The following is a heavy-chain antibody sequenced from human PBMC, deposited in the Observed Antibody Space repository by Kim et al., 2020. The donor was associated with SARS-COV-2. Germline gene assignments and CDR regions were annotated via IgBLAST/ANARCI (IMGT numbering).Heavy chain of an antibody. CDR3: AKDVVRGVKYDYFGMDV. Sequence: GGSLRLSCAASGFTFSTYGMHWVRQAPGKGLEWVAGISYGGSSKYYAESVKGRFTISRDNPKNTLYLQMNSLRAEDTAVYYCAKDVVRGVKYDYFGMDV. CDR2: ISYGGSSK. V-gene: IGHV3-30*18. CDR1: GFTFSTYG. J-gene: IGHJ6*01. D-gene: IGHD3-10*01.